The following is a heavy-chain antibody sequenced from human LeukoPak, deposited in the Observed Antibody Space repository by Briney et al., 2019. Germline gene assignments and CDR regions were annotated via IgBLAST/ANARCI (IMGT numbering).Heavy chain of an antibody. CDR3: ARPTPATSDAFDI. Sequence: SETLSLTCTVSGGSISGYSWSWIRQPPGKGLEWMGYIYYSGSTNYNPSLKSRVTISVDTSKNQFSLKLSSVTAADTAVYYCARPTPATSDAFDIWGQGTMVTVSS. CDR1: GGSISGYS. J-gene: IGHJ3*02. V-gene: IGHV4-59*08. CDR2: IYYSGST.